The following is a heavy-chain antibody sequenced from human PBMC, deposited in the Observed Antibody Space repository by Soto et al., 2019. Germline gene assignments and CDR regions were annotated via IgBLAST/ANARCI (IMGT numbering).Heavy chain of an antibody. D-gene: IGHD4-17*01. CDR2: ISYDGSNK. CDR3: AKDSRDYGDYGPFAY. CDR1: GFTFSSYG. Sequence: SLRLSCAASGFTFSSYGMHWVRQAPGKGLEWVAVISYDGSNKYYADSVKGRFTISRDNSKNTLYLQMNSPRAEDTAVFYCAKDSRDYGDYGPFAYWGQGTLVTVSS. V-gene: IGHV3-30*18. J-gene: IGHJ4*02.